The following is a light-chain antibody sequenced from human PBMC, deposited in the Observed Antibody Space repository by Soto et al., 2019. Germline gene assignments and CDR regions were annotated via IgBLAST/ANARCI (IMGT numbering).Light chain of an antibody. V-gene: IGKV3-20*01. Sequence: TVLTQSPGSVSLSPGERATLSCRTTQTVTSNYLAWYQQKPGQAPRLLIYGVFNRATGIPDRFSGSGSGTDFTLTISGLETEDSAIDYCQHNSGSPRTFGQGTKLEIK. CDR3: QHNSGSPRT. CDR2: GVF. J-gene: IGKJ2*01. CDR1: QTVTSNY.